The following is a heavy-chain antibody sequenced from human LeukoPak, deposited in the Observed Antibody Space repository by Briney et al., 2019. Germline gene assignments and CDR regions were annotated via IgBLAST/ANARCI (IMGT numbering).Heavy chain of an antibody. CDR3: AKSPSPYYGGNSVVY. D-gene: IGHD4-23*01. V-gene: IGHV3-23*01. CDR1: GFIVSSRH. Sequence: GGSLRLSCAASGFIVSSRHMSWVRQAPGKGLEWVSGVSGSGHSTYYADSVKGRFTLSRDNSKNTLFLQMNSLRAEDTAVYYCAKSPSPYYGGNSVVYWGQGTLVTVSS. J-gene: IGHJ4*02. CDR2: VSGSGHST.